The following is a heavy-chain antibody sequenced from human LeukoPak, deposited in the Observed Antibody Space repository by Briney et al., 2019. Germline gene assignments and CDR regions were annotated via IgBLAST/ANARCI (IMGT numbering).Heavy chain of an antibody. CDR2: INPNSGDT. V-gene: IGHV1-2*02. J-gene: IGHJ3*02. CDR3: ASIVVVTARYAFDI. D-gene: IGHD2-21*02. CDR1: GYTFTDYY. Sequence: ASVNVSCKASGYTFTDYYMHWLRQAPAQRLEWMGWINPNSGDTNYAQKLQGRGTMTRDTSISTAYMELSRLRSDDTAVYYCASIVVVTARYAFDIWGQGTMVTVSS.